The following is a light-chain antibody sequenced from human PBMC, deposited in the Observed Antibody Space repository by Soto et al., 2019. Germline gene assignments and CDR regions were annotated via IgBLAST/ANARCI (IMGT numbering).Light chain of an antibody. CDR3: MCYAGGNNWV. CDR2: DVT. J-gene: IGLJ3*02. CDR1: SSDVGTHGY. Sequence: QSALTQPASVSGFLGQSITMSCTGSSSDVGTHGYVSWYQQHAGKAPKLVIYDVTKRPSGVPDRFSGSKSGNTASLTVSGLQAEDEADYYCMCYAGGNNWVFGGGTKVTVL. V-gene: IGLV2-8*01.